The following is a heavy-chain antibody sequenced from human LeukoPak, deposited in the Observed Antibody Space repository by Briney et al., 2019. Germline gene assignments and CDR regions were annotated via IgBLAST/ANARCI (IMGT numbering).Heavy chain of an antibody. CDR2: ISAYNGNT. CDR1: GYTFSSYG. Sequence: ASVKVSCKASGYTFSSYGISWVRQAPGQGLEWMGWISAYNGNTDYAQNLRGRVTMTTDTSTSTAYMELSSLRSDDTAVYYCARDSVDGSGTYYSDSPDYWGQGTLVTVSS. CDR3: ARDSVDGSGTYYSDSPDY. V-gene: IGHV1-18*01. D-gene: IGHD3-10*01. J-gene: IGHJ4*02.